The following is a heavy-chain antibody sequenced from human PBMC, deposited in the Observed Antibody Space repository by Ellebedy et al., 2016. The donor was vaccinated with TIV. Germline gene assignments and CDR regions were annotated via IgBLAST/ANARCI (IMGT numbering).Heavy chain of an antibody. V-gene: IGHV1-2*04. J-gene: IGHJ4*02. CDR3: ARSRYYDSSGTFDY. D-gene: IGHD3-22*01. CDR1: GYTFTGYY. CDR2: INPNSGGT. Sequence: ASVKVSXXASGYTFTGYYMHWVRQAPGQGLEWMGWINPNSGGTNYAQKFQGWVTMTRDTSISTAYMELSRLRSDDTAVYYCARSRYYDSSGTFDYWGQGTLVTVSS.